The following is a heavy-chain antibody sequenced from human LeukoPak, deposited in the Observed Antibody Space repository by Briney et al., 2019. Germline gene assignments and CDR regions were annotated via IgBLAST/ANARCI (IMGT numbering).Heavy chain of an antibody. CDR2: ISGSGGST. V-gene: IGHV3-23*01. CDR1: GFTFSSYA. CDR3: AKERRAMVRGALGY. D-gene: IGHD3-10*01. Sequence: GGSLRLSCAASGFTFSSYAMSWVRQAPGKGLEWVSAISGSGGSTYYADSVEGRFTISRDNSKNTLYLQMNSLRAEDTAVYYCAKERRAMVRGALGYWGQGTLVTVSS. J-gene: IGHJ4*02.